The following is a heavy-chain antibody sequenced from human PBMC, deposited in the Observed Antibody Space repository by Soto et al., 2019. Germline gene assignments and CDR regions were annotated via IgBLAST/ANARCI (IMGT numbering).Heavy chain of an antibody. CDR2: IYYSGST. Sequence: ASETLSLTCTVSGGSSSSYYWSWIRQPPGKGPEWIGYIYYSGSTNYNPSLKSRVTISVDTSKNQFSLKLSSVTAADTAVYYCARELESELDAFDIWGQGSMVTVSS. CDR3: ARELESELDAFDI. V-gene: IGHV4-59*01. J-gene: IGHJ3*02. D-gene: IGHD1-26*01. CDR1: GGSSSSYY.